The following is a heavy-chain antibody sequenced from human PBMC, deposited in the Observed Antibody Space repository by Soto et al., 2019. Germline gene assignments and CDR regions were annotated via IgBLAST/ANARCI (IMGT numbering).Heavy chain of an antibody. D-gene: IGHD4-17*01. V-gene: IGHV4-61*01. Sequence: SETLSLTCTVSGGSVSSGSYYWSWIRQPPGKGLEWIGYIYYSGSTNYNPSLKSRVTISVDTSKNQFSLKLSSVTAADTAVYYCARDPSGTVTSGDAFDIWGQGTMVTVSS. J-gene: IGHJ3*02. CDR2: IYYSGST. CDR3: ARDPSGTVTSGDAFDI. CDR1: GGSVSSGSYY.